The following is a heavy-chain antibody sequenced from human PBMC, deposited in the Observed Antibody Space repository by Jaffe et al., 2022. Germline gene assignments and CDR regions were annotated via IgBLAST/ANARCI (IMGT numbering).Heavy chain of an antibody. CDR2: IRYDGSNR. J-gene: IGHJ3*02. Sequence: QVQLVESGGGVVQPGGSLRLSCAASGFTFSNYGMHWVRQAPGKGLEWVAFIRYDGSNRYYADSVKGRFTISRDNSKNALYLQVNSLRAEDTALYYCAKDGGQIAAAGPQPHYAFDIWGQGTMVTVSS. CDR3: AKDGGQIAAAGPQPHYAFDI. D-gene: IGHD6-13*01. V-gene: IGHV3-30*02. CDR1: GFTFSNYG.